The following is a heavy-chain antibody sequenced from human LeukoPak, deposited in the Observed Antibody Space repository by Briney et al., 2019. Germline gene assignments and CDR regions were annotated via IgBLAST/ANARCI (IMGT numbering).Heavy chain of an antibody. Sequence: SETLSLTCTVSGGSISSGGYSWSWIRQHPGQGLEWIGYIYYSGSTYYNPSLKSRVTISVDTSKNQFSLKLSSVTAADTAVYYCARGRYSYGSWGQGTLVTVSS. CDR2: IYYSGST. J-gene: IGHJ5*02. CDR3: ARGRYSYGS. V-gene: IGHV4-31*03. D-gene: IGHD5-18*01. CDR1: GGSISSGGYS.